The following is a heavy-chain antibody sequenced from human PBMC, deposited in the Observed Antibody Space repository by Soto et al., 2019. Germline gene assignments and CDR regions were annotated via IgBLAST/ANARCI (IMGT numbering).Heavy chain of an antibody. D-gene: IGHD1-7*01. CDR3: ARDGIGGTVFRGYLDY. J-gene: IGHJ4*02. CDR2: IRFDGSNE. CDR1: GGIFHGYG. V-gene: IGHV3-33*01. Sequence: QEQLVESGGGGVQPGTSLRLSCAVPGGIFHGYGMHWGRQAPGKGLEWVAIIRFDGSNEEYADSVKGRFTISRDNSKNTLYLQMNTLGAEDTAVYYCARDGIGGTVFRGYLDYWGRGTVVTVSS.